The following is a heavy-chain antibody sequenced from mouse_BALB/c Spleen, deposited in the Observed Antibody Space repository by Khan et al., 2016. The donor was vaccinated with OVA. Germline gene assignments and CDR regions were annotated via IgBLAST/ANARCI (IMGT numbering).Heavy chain of an antibody. Sequence: EVQRVESGGDLVKPGGSLKLSCAASGFTFSTYGMSWVRQAPDKRLEWVATVSTGGSYTYYPDSVKGRFTISRDNAKNPLYLQMSGLRSEDTAMFYCTRLAYYYDSEGFAYWGQGTLVTVSA. J-gene: IGHJ3*01. CDR3: TRLAYYYDSEGFAY. V-gene: IGHV5-6*01. D-gene: IGHD1-1*01. CDR1: GFTFSTYG. CDR2: VSTGGSYT.